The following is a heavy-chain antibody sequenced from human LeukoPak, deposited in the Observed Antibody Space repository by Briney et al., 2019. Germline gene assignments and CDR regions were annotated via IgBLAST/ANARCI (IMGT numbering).Heavy chain of an antibody. D-gene: IGHD3-16*02. CDR3: ARGSPSGNGGDYVWGSYLSPPYYFDY. Sequence: GGSLTLSCAASGFTVSSNYMSWVRQAPGKGLEWVSVIYSGGSTYYADSVKGRFTISRDNSKNTLYLQMNSLRAEDTAVYYCARGSPSGNGGDYVWGSYLSPPYYFDYWGQGTLVTVSS. J-gene: IGHJ4*02. CDR1: GFTVSSNY. V-gene: IGHV3-53*01. CDR2: IYSGGST.